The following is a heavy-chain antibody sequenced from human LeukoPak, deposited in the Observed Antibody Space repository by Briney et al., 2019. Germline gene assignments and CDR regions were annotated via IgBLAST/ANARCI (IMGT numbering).Heavy chain of an antibody. J-gene: IGHJ4*02. Sequence: ASVKVSCKASGYTFTSYHIHWVRQATGQGLEWMGWMNPNSGNTGYAQKFRGRVTMTRNTSISTAYMELSSLRSEDTAVYYCARGRGETFDNWGQGTLVTVSS. CDR2: MNPNSGNT. D-gene: IGHD3-16*01. CDR3: ARGRGETFDN. CDR1: GYTFTSYH. V-gene: IGHV1-8*01.